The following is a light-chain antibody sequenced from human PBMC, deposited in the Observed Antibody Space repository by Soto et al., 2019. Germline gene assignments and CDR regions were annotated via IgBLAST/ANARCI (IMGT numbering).Light chain of an antibody. J-gene: IGKJ1*01. CDR3: LQHDSYPWT. CDR1: QGISSY. V-gene: IGKV1D-8*02. Sequence: IWMTQSPALLSASTGDRVTSSCRMSQGISSYLAWYQQKPGKAPELVIYAASSLQSGVPSRVSGSGSGTEFTLTISSLQPEDFATYYCLQHDSYPWTFGQGTKVDI. CDR2: AAS.